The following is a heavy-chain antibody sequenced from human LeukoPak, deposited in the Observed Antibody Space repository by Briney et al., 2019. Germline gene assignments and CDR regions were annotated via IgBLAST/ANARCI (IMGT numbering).Heavy chain of an antibody. J-gene: IGHJ4*02. D-gene: IGHD2-15*01. CDR3: AKDRVVAATYYFDY. CDR2: IYSGGNT. CDR1: GFTVSSKY. Sequence: PGGSLRLSCAASGFTVSSKYMSWVRQAPGKGLEWVSVIYSGGNTYYADSVKGRFTISRDNSKNTLYLQMNSLRAEDTAVYYCAKDRVVAATYYFDYWGQGTLVTVSS. V-gene: IGHV3-53*01.